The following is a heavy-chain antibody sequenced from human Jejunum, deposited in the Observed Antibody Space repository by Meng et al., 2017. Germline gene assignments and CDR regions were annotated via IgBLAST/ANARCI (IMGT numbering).Heavy chain of an antibody. CDR3: VRATSWNYITFDS. V-gene: IGHV3-74*01. CDR2: ISGDGSST. CDR1: GFTFSSYW. D-gene: IGHD1-7*01. Sequence: EVQLVESGGGLVQPGGSLRLSCAPSGFTFSSYWMYWVRQAPGKGLVWVSRISGDGSSTTYADSVKGRFTISRDNAKNTLYLEMNSLRAEDTAVYYCVRATSWNYITFDSWGQGTLVTVSS. J-gene: IGHJ4*02.